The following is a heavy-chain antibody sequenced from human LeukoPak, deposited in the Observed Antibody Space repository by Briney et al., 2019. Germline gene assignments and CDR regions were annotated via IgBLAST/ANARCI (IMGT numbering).Heavy chain of an antibody. CDR1: GFTFSNYA. CDR3: AKDDPSIAAR. D-gene: IGHD6-6*01. Sequence: GRSLRLSCAASGFTFSNYAMHWVRQAPGKGLEWVAVISYDGSHQYHADSVKGRFTISRDNSKNTLYLQMNSLRAEDTAVYYCAKDDPSIAARWGQGTLVTVSS. J-gene: IGHJ4*02. V-gene: IGHV3-30*18. CDR2: ISYDGSHQ.